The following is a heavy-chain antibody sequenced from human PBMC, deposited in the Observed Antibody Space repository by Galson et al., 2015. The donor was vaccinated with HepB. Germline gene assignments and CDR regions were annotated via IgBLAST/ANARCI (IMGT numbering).Heavy chain of an antibody. Sequence: SVKVSCKASGGTFSSYAISWVRQAPGQGLEWMGGIIPIFGTANYAQKFQGRVTITADESTSTAHMELSSLRSEDTAVYYCARTGIVVVPAAIPGLWFDPWGQGTLVTVSS. V-gene: IGHV1-69*13. CDR2: IIPIFGTA. CDR3: ARTGIVVVPAAIPGLWFDP. D-gene: IGHD2-2*02. J-gene: IGHJ5*02. CDR1: GGTFSSYA.